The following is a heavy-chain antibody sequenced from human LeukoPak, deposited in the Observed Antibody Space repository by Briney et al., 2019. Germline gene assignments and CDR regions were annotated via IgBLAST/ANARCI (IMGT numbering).Heavy chain of an antibody. D-gene: IGHD6-13*01. CDR2: INHSGST. Sequence: SETLSLTCAVYGGSFSGYYWIWIRQPPGKGLEWIGEINHSGSTNYNPSLKSRVTISVDTSKNQFSLKLSSVTAADTAVYYCARGRRIAAAGRNWFDPWGQGTLVTVSS. CDR3: ARGRRIAAAGRNWFDP. V-gene: IGHV4-34*01. CDR1: GGSFSGYY. J-gene: IGHJ5*02.